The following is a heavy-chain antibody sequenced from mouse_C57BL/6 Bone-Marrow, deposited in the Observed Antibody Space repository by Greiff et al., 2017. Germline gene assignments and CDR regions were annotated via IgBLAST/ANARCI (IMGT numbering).Heavy chain of an antibody. J-gene: IGHJ4*01. CDR2: INPRNGGA. CDR3: ASDDSAMDY. Sequence: VHVKQPGTELVKPGASVKLSCKASGYTFTSYWMHWVKQRPGQGLEWIGNINPRNGGANYNEKFKGKATLTEDKSSSTAYMQLSSLTSEDAAVYYCASDDSAMDYWCQGTSATVSA. CDR1: GYTFTSYW. D-gene: IGHD2-13*01. V-gene: IGHV1-53*01.